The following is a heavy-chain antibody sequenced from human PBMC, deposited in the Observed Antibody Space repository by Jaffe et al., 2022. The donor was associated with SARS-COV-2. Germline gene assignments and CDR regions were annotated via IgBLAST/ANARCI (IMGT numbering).Heavy chain of an antibody. CDR1: GYTLTSFA. J-gene: IGHJ4*02. Sequence: QVQLVQSGAEVKKPGASVMISCKASGYTLTSFAMHWVRQAPGQRLEYMGWINAGNGHTDQSQKFQGRVTITSDASANTAYMELSSLRSDDTAVYYCAIRVGTTDFNYWGQGTLVTVSS. V-gene: IGHV1-3*01. CDR3: AIRVGTTDFNY. D-gene: IGHD2-2*01. CDR2: INAGNGHT.